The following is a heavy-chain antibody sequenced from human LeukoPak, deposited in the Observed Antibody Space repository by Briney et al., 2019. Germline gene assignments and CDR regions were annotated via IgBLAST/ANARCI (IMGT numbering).Heavy chain of an antibody. CDR3: AKDNIHCSSTSCYSGYYAMDV. CDR1: GFTLSTYG. CDR2: ISYDGSNK. J-gene: IGHJ6*04. V-gene: IGHV3-30*18. Sequence: GGSLRLSCAASGFTLSTYGMHWVRQAPGNRLEWVTFISYDGSNKYYVDSVKGRFTISRDNSKSMLYLQMDSLRAEDTAVYYCAKDNIHCSSTSCYSGYYAMDVWGKGTTVTVSS. D-gene: IGHD2-2*01.